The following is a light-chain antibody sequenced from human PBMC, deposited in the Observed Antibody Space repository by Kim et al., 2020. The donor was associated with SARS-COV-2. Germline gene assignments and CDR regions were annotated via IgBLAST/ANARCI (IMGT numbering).Light chain of an antibody. J-gene: IGKJ2*01. CDR1: QSVNSN. V-gene: IGKV3-15*01. CDR2: GAS. Sequence: SVTPGERATLSCRASQSVNSNVAWYQQKPGQAPRLLIYGASTRATGIPARFSGSGSGTEFTLTISSLQSEDFAAYYCQQYNNWPYTFGQGTKLEI. CDR3: QQYNNWPYT.